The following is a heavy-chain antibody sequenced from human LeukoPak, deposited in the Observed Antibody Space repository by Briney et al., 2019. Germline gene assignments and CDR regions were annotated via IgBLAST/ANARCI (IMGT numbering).Heavy chain of an antibody. D-gene: IGHD4-17*01. CDR3: TTFDCRSYGDAFDY. V-gene: IGHV3-15*01. CDR2: IKSKTDGGTT. J-gene: IGHJ4*02. CDR1: GFTFSNAW. Sequence: GGSLRLSCAASGFTFSNAWMSWVRQAPGKGLEWVGRIKSKTDGGTTDYAAPVKGSFTISRDDSKNTLYLQMNSLKTEDTAVYYCTTFDCRSYGDAFDYWGQGTLVTVSS.